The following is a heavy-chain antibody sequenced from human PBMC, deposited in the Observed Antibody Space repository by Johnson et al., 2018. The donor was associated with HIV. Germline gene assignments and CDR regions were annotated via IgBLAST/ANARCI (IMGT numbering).Heavy chain of an antibody. CDR2: IYSGGST. V-gene: IGHV3-66*01. D-gene: IGHD1-26*01. Sequence: EVHLVESGGGLVQPGGSLRLSRAASGFTVSSNYMSWVRQAPGKGLEWVSVIYSGGSTYYADSVKGRFTISRDNSKNTLYLQMNSLRAEDTAVYYCARDLSEGELGHAFDIWGQGTMVTVSS. CDR3: ARDLSEGELGHAFDI. CDR1: GFTVSSNY. J-gene: IGHJ3*02.